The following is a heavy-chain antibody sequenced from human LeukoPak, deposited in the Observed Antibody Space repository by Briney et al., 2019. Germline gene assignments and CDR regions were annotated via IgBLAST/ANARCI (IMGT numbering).Heavy chain of an antibody. Sequence: GASVKVSCKASGYTLTSYDINWVRQATGQGLEWMGWMNPNSGRTGYARNFQGRITITRNTSISTAYMELSSLRSEDTAVYYCTREACSRYFDYWGQGTLVTVSS. CDR2: MNPNSGRT. V-gene: IGHV1-8*01. CDR1: GYTLTSYD. D-gene: IGHD2-21*01. CDR3: TREACSRYFDY. J-gene: IGHJ4*02.